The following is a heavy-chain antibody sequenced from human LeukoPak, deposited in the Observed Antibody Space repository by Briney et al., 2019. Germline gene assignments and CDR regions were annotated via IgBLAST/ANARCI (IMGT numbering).Heavy chain of an antibody. D-gene: IGHD2-2*01. J-gene: IGHJ4*02. CDR3: AKDDDRHWGSSCQDY. V-gene: IGHV3-30*02. CDR2: IRYDGSPK. Sequence: GGSLSLSCAASGFHFKNYGMHWVSQAPGKGLEGVAFIRYDGSPKHYADYVRGRFTISRDNSKNMLYLQMNSLETEDTAVYYCAKDDDRHWGSSCQDYWGQGTLVTISS. CDR1: GFHFKNYG.